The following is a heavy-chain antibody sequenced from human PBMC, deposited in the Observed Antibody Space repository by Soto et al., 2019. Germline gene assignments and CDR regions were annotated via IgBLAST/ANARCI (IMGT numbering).Heavy chain of an antibody. CDR2: IIPIFGTA. Sequence: QVQLVQSGAEVKKPGSSVKVSCKASGGTFSSYAISWVRQAPGQGLEWMGGIIPIFGTANYAQKFQRRVTITADESTSAATMELFSVRTEGTAVYYCAGGRVATLRPCPTYFDYWCRRTLVTVSS. D-gene: IGHD5-12*01. J-gene: IGHJ4*02. V-gene: IGHV1-69*01. CDR3: AGGRVATLRPCPTYFDY. CDR1: GGTFSSYA.